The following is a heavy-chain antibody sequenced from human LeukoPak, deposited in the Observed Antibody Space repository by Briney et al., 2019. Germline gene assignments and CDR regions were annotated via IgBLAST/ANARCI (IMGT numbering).Heavy chain of an antibody. Sequence: GASVKVSCKASGGTFSSYAISWVRQAPGQGLEWVGGIIPIFGTANYAQKFQGRVTITADESTSTAYMELSSLRSEDTAVYYCARDQGSRGYGLAFDIWGQGTMVTVSS. CDR3: ARDQGSRGYGLAFDI. CDR2: IIPIFGTA. J-gene: IGHJ3*02. D-gene: IGHD5-12*01. V-gene: IGHV1-69*13. CDR1: GGTFSSYA.